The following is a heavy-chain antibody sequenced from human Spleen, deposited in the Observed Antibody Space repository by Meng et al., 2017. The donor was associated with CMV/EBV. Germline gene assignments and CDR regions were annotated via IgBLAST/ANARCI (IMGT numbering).Heavy chain of an antibody. J-gene: IGHJ5*02. CDR2: INHSGST. CDR3: ARGKFEGWFDP. V-gene: IGHV4-34*01. Sequence: QVRLQQWGAGLLKPSESLSLTCAVYGGSFSGYYWSWIRQPPGKGLEWIGEINHSGSTNYNPSLKSRVTISVDTSRNQFSLKLSSVTAADTAVYYCARGKFEGWFDPWGQGTLVTVSS. CDR1: GGSFSGYY. D-gene: IGHD3-16*01.